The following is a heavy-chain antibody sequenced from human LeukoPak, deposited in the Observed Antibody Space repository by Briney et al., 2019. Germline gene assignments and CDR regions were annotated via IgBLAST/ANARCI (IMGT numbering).Heavy chain of an antibody. CDR2: ISSSSTI. Sequence: PGGSLRLSCAASGFTFSSYSMNWVRQAPGKGLEWVSYISSSSTIYYADSVKGRFTISRDNAKNSLYLQMNSLRAEDTAVYYCARDPDYSKSFGYWGQGTLVTVSS. J-gene: IGHJ4*02. CDR3: ARDPDYSKSFGY. CDR1: GFTFSSYS. D-gene: IGHD4-11*01. V-gene: IGHV3-48*01.